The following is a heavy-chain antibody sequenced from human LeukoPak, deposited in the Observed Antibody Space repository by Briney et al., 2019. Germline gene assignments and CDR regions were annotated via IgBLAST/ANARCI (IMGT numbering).Heavy chain of an antibody. CDR1: GGSISSYY. CDR3: ARLSLDCSSTSCYNY. CDR2: IYYSGST. J-gene: IGHJ4*02. D-gene: IGHD2-2*02. V-gene: IGHV4-59*08. Sequence: SETLSLTCTVSGGSISSYYWSWIRQPPGKGLEGIGYIYYSGSTNYNPSLKSRVTISVDTSKNQFSLKLSSVTAADTAVYYCARLSLDCSSTSCYNYWGQGTLVTVSS.